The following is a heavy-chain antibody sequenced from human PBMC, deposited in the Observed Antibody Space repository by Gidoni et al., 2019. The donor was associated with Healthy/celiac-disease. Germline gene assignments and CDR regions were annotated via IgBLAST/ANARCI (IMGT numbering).Heavy chain of an antibody. D-gene: IGHD6-13*01. Sequence: QVQLVQSGAEVKKPGASVKVSCKAAGYTFTGYYMHWVRQAPGQGLGWMGWINPNSGGTNYAQKFQGRGTMTRDTSISTAYMELSRLRSDDTAVYYCARGGVPFIAAAGKRMGVCDYWGQGTLVTVSS. CDR3: ARGGVPFIAAAGKRMGVCDY. CDR1: GYTFTGYY. CDR2: INPNSGGT. J-gene: IGHJ4*02. V-gene: IGHV1-2*02.